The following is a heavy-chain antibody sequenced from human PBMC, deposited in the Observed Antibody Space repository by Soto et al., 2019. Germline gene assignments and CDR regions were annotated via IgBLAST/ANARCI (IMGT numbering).Heavy chain of an antibody. J-gene: IGHJ3*02. D-gene: IGHD1-7*01. CDR3: ARSSGFRYNWNYLHASDI. V-gene: IGHV3-30-3*01. CDR1: GFTFSSYA. Sequence: GGSLRLSCAASGFTFSSYAMHWVRQAPGKGLEWVAVISYDGSNKYYADSVKGRFTISRDNSKNTLYLQMNSLRAEDTAVYYCARSSGFRYNWNYLHASDIWGQGTIVTVSS. CDR2: ISYDGSNK.